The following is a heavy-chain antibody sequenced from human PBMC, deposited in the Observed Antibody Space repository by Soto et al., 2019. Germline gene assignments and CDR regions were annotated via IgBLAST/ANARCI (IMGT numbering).Heavy chain of an antibody. J-gene: IGHJ4*02. CDR1: GGSFSGYY. CDR2: INHSGST. Sequence: SETLSLTCAVYGGSFSGYYWSWIRQPPGKGLEWIGEINHSGSTNYNPSLKSRVTISVDTSKNQFSLKLSSVAAADTAVYYCARLGDDSSSWFDLEYWCQGTLVTLSS. CDR3: ARLGDDSSSWFDLEY. D-gene: IGHD6-13*01. V-gene: IGHV4-34*01.